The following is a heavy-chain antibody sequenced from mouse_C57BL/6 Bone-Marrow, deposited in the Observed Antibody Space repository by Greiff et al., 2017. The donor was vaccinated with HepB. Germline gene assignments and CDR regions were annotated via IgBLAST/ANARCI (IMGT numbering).Heavy chain of an antibody. J-gene: IGHJ2*01. CDR3: AYAYYFDY. CDR2: INPNNGGT. CDR1: GYTLTDYN. Sequence: VQLQQSGPELVKPGASVKMSCKASGYTLTDYNMHWGKQSHGKSLEWIGYINPNNGGTSYNQKFKGKVTLTVNSSSSAAYMALRSLTSEASAVYYCAYAYYFDYWGQGTTLTVSS. V-gene: IGHV1-22*01.